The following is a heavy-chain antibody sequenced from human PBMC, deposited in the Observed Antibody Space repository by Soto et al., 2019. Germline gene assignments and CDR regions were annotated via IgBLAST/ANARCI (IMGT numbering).Heavy chain of an antibody. CDR3: AKNSGYSYGFPFEY. CDR1: GFTFSSYG. V-gene: IGHV3-30*18. D-gene: IGHD5-18*01. Sequence: QVQLVESGGGVVQPGRSLRLSCAASGFTFSSYGMHWVRQAPGKGLAWVALISYDGSNKYYADSVKGRFTISRDNSKNTLYLQMNSLRAEDTAVYYCAKNSGYSYGFPFEYRGQCTLVTVSS. J-gene: IGHJ4*02. CDR2: ISYDGSNK.